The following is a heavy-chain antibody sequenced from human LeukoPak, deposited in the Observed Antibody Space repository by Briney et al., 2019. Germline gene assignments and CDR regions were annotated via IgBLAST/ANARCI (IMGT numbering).Heavy chain of an antibody. CDR3: AKIEGKYQLANVPDH. V-gene: IGHV3-30*02. Sequence: GGSLRLSCAASGFTFSTYGMHWVRQAPGKGLEWVAFIRYDGNNKFYADFVKGRFTISRDNSKNTLYLHMNSLRTEDTAVYYCAKIEGKYQLANVPDHRGQGTLVTVSS. J-gene: IGHJ4*02. CDR1: GFTFSTYG. CDR2: IRYDGNNK. D-gene: IGHD2-2*01.